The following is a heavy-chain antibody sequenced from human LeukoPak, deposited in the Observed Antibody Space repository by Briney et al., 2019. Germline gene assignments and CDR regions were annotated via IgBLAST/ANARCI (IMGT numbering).Heavy chain of an antibody. J-gene: IGHJ5*02. CDR3: ARGLVTNGVWRGGWFDP. Sequence: GASVKVSCKASGYTFTSYDINWVRQATGQGLEWMGWMNPNSGNTGYAQKFQGRVTITRNTSISTAYMELSSLRSEDTAVYYCARGLVTNGVWRGGWFDPWGQGTLVTVSS. CDR1: GYTFTSYD. V-gene: IGHV1-8*03. D-gene: IGHD2-8*01. CDR2: MNPNSGNT.